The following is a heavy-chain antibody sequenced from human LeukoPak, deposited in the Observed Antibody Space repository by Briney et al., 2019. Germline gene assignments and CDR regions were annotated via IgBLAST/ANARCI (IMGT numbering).Heavy chain of an antibody. V-gene: IGHV3-30*02. CDR2: IRYDGNNK. CDR3: VKDNPLDY. J-gene: IGHJ4*02. CDR1: RFTVSANY. D-gene: IGHD1-14*01. Sequence: GGSLRLSCTASRFTVSANYMGWVRQAPGKGLEWVAFIRYDGNNKLYADSMKGRFTISRDNSKNTLYLHINSLRAEDTAVYYCVKDNPLDYWGQGTLVIVSS.